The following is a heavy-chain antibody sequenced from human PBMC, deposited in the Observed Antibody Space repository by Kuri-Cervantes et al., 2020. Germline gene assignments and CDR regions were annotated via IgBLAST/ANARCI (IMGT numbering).Heavy chain of an antibody. D-gene: IGHD6-13*01. CDR3: ASGIAGGGMDV. J-gene: IGHJ6*02. Sequence: ASVKVSCKASGYTFTGYYMHWVRQAPGQGLEWMGWMNPNSGNTGYAQKFQGRVTMTRDTSISTAYMELSRLRSDDTAVYYCASGIAGGGMDVWGQGTTVTVSS. CDR2: MNPNSGNT. V-gene: IGHV1-2*02. CDR1: GYTFTGYY.